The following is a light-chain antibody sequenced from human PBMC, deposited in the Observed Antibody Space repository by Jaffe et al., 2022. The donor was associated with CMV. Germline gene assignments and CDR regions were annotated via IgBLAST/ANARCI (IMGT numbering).Light chain of an antibody. V-gene: IGKV3-20*01. CDR2: GAS. CDR1: QSVSSNY. J-gene: IGKJ1*01. CDR3: QQYQTSPRT. Sequence: EIVLTQSPGTLSLSPGERATLSCRASQSVSSNYLAWYQQNPGQAPRLLIYGASSRATGIPDRFSGSGSGTDFTLTISRLEPEDFAVYYCQQYQTSPRTFGQGTKVEIK.